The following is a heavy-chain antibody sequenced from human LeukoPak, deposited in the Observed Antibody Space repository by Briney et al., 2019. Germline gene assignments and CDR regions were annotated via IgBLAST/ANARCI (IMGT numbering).Heavy chain of an antibody. CDR1: GGSIRSSYYY. CDR3: ARKVDTTLIFDY. J-gene: IGHJ4*02. Sequence: PSETLSLTCTVSGGSIRSSYYYWGWIRQPPGKGLEWIGSIYDSGSTYYNPSLKSRVTISVDTSKNQFSLRLNSVTAADTAVYYCARKVDTTLIFDYWGQGTLVTVSS. D-gene: IGHD5-18*01. CDR2: IYDSGST. V-gene: IGHV4-39*01.